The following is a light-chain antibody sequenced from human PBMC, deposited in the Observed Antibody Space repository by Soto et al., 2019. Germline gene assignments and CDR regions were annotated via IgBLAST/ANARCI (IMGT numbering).Light chain of an antibody. Sequence: TQAPYSLSVAVGEMPPINFKASQNLLYCDNKNYLGWYEQNSGQPPKLLLSWAATRESGVPERFIGSGPGTDFTLTISSLQAAHVAVSYSLQSIDRPRTSGQGTKA. CDR2: WAA. CDR3: LQSIDRPRT. V-gene: IGKV4-1*01. J-gene: IGKJ1*01. CDR1: QNLLYCDNKNY.